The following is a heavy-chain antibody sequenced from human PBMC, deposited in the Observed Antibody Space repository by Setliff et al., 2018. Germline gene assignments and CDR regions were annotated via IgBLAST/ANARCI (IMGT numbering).Heavy chain of an antibody. CDR2: ISTDGSSI. J-gene: IGHJ3*02. D-gene: IGHD3-22*01. Sequence: GSLRLSCVTSGFTFSTYWMHWVRQAPGQGLVWVARISTDGSSITYADSVKGRFTISRDNARNTLYLQMNSLTAEDTAVYYCARDGRYYDSSGYYYIGRVVALDIWGQGTMVTVSS. V-gene: IGHV3-74*03. CDR1: GFTFSTYW. CDR3: ARDGRYYDSSGYYYIGRVVALDI.